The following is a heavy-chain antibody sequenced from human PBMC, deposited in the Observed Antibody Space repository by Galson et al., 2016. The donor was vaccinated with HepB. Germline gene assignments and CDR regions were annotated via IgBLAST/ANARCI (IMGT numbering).Heavy chain of an antibody. CDR3: ASGVWFGEISFDP. D-gene: IGHD3-10*01. Sequence: EPLSLTCAVYDGSFSGFYWSWNRQPPGKGLEWIGEISESGTTNYNPSLKSRLSMSVDTSKNQLSLRLTPVSRADTAVYYCASGVWFGEISFDPWGQGSLVTVSS. J-gene: IGHJ5*02. V-gene: IGHV4-34*01. CDR1: DGSFSGFY. CDR2: ISESGTT.